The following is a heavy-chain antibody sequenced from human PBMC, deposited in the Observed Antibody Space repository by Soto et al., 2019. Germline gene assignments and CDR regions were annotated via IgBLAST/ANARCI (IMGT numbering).Heavy chain of an antibody. D-gene: IGHD1-20*01. J-gene: IGHJ5*02. Sequence: QVQLQESGPGLVKPSQTLSLTCTVSGGSINSGGYYWSWIRQHPGKGLEWIGYIYNSAITSYNPSLKSRVTITLITSENPSSLELSSVTAADTAVYYCARAVYPWGQGTLVTVSS. CDR2: IYNSAIT. CDR1: GGSINSGGYY. CDR3: ARAVYP. V-gene: IGHV4-31*03.